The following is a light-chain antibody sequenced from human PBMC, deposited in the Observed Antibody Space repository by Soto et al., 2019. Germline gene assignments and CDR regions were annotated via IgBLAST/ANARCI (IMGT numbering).Light chain of an antibody. V-gene: IGLV2-23*02. Sequence: QSALTQPASVSGSPGQSISISCTGTSSDVGNYNLVSWYQQHPGKAPKLMIYEVSKRPSGVSNRFSGSKSGNTASLTISGLQAEDEADYYCSTYAGSPYVFGTGTKLTVL. J-gene: IGLJ1*01. CDR3: STYAGSPYV. CDR1: SSDVGNYNL. CDR2: EVS.